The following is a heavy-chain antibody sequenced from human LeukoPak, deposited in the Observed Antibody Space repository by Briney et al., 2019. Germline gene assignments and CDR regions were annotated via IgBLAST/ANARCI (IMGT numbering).Heavy chain of an antibody. CDR3: VRDTAGSGWFADYLTY. CDR1: GFTFSNSE. CDR2: IINSGNTI. V-gene: IGHV3-48*03. J-gene: IGHJ1*01. Sequence: GGSLRLSCAASGFTFSNSEMNWVRQAPGKGLEWVSYIINSGNTIYYADSVKGRFTISRDNAKISLYLQMNSLRAEDTAVYPCVRDTAGSGWFADYLTYWGQGTLVTVSS. D-gene: IGHD6-19*01.